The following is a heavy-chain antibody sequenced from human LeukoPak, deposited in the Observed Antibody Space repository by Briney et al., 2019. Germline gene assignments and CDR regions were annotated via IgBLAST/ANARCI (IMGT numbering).Heavy chain of an antibody. D-gene: IGHD5-18*01. Sequence: GASGKVSCKAAGYTFTSYGICWVRQAPGQGLGWMGWISVYNGNTNYAQKLQGRVTMTTDTSTSTDYMELRSLRSDDQAVYYWARVDTAMVLIDYWGQGTLVTVSS. J-gene: IGHJ4*02. CDR3: ARVDTAMVLIDY. CDR2: ISVYNGNT. CDR1: GYTFTSYG. V-gene: IGHV1-18*01.